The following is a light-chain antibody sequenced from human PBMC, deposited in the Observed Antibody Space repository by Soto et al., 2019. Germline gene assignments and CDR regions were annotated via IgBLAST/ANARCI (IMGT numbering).Light chain of an antibody. J-gene: IGKJ5*01. CDR1: QGISSY. CDR2: AAS. Sequence: ALRMTQSPSSFSSSTGDRVTITCRASQGISSYLAWYQQKPGKAPKLLIYAASTLQSGVPSRFRGSGSGTDFTLTISCLQSEDFATYYCQQYYSYPPITFGQGTRLEIK. CDR3: QQYYSYPPIT. V-gene: IGKV1-8*01.